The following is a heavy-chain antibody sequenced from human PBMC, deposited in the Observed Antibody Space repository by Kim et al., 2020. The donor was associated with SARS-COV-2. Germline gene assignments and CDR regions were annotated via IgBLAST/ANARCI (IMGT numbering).Heavy chain of an antibody. Sequence: GGSLRLSCAASGFTFSNAWMSWVRQAPGKGLEWVGRIKSKTDGGTTDYAAPVKGRFTISRDDSKNTLYLQMNSLKTEDTAVYYCTTDSPSWYYDFWSGYYIGYWGQGTLVTVSS. D-gene: IGHD3-3*01. CDR2: IKSKTDGGTT. CDR1: GFTFSNAW. V-gene: IGHV3-15*01. J-gene: IGHJ4*02. CDR3: TTDSPSWYYDFWSGYYIGY.